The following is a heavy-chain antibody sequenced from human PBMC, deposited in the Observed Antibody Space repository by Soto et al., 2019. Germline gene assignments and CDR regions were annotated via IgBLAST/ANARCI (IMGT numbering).Heavy chain of an antibody. J-gene: IGHJ4*02. CDR1: GGSIGTYY. Sequence: SETLSLTCTVSGGSIGTYYWSWIRQPPGKGLEWIGYIYYRGNTDYNPSLKSRVTISLDTPKNQFSLKLSSVTAEDTAVYYCARHPGYYDILTGYTTYYFDYWGQGILVTVSS. D-gene: IGHD3-9*01. V-gene: IGHV4-59*08. CDR2: IYYRGNT. CDR3: ARHPGYYDILTGYTTYYFDY.